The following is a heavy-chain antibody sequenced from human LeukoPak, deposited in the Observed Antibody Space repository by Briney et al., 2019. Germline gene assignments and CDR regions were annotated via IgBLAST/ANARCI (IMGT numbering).Heavy chain of an antibody. J-gene: IGHJ4*02. D-gene: IGHD5-24*01. CDR2: ISSSSSYI. CDR1: GFTFSSYS. V-gene: IGHV3-21*01. CDR3: ARDEMATIGFDY. Sequence: GGSLRLSCAASGFTFSSYSMNWVRQAPGKGLEWVSSISSSSSYIYYADSVKGRFTISRDNAKNSLYLQMNSLRAEDTAVYYCARDEMATIGFDYRGQGTLVTVSS.